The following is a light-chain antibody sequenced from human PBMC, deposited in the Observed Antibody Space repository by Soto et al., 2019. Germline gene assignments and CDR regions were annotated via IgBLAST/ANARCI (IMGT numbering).Light chain of an antibody. V-gene: IGKV1-39*01. CDR3: HQCYSTPRT. CDR1: QSISSF. J-gene: IGKJ2*01. CDR2: AAS. Sequence: DIQMTQSPSSLSASVGNRVTIACRASQSISSFLSWYQQKPGKAPKLLIYAASSLQSGVPSRFSGSGSGTDFTLTISSLQPEDFATYYCHQCYSTPRTFGQGTKLEIK.